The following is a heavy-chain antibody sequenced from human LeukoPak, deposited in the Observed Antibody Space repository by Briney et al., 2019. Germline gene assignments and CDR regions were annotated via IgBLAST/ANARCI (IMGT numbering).Heavy chain of an antibody. J-gene: IGHJ1*01. CDR3: ARERTSVAEYFQH. Sequence: SGTLSLTCAVSGGSISSSNWWSWVRQPPGKGLEWIGEIHHSGSTNYNPSLKSRVTISVDKSKNQFSLKLSSVTAADTAVYYCARERTSVAEYFQHWGQGTLVTVSS. CDR1: GGSISSSNW. CDR2: IHHSGST. D-gene: IGHD1-14*01. V-gene: IGHV4-4*02.